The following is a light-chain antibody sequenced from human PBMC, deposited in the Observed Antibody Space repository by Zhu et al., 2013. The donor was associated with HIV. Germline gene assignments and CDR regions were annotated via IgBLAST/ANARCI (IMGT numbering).Light chain of an antibody. Sequence: EIVLTQSPATLSVSPGERATLSCRASQSVSSYLAWYQQKPGQAPRLLIYDASNRATGIPARFSGSGSGTDFTLTISSLEPEDFAVYYCQQRSNWPPRFGGGTKVEIK. V-gene: IGKV3-11*01. J-gene: IGKJ4*01. CDR1: QSVSSY. CDR2: DAS. CDR3: QQRSNWPPR.